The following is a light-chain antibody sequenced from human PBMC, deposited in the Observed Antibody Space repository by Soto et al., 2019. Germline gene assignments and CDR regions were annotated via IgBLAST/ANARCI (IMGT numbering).Light chain of an antibody. Sequence: DIQMTQSPSSLSASVGDRVTITCRASQTINKNLNWYQQKPGQAPNLLIYSASDFQSGVPSRFSGSGSGTEFTLTISGLQPVDFATYYCQQSFRTPYTFGQGTDLEI. J-gene: IGKJ2*01. CDR3: QQSFRTPYT. V-gene: IGKV1-39*01. CDR1: QTINKN. CDR2: SAS.